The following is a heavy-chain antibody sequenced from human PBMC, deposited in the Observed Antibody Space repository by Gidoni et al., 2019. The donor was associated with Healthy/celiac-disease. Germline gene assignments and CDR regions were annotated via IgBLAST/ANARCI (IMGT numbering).Heavy chain of an antibody. V-gene: IGHV4-34*01. Sequence: QVQLQQWGAGLLKPSETLSLTCAVYGGSFSGYSWSWIRQPPGKGLEWIGEINHSGSTNYNPSLKSRVTISVDTSKNQFSRKLSSVTAADTAVYYCARSGFLEWSYYPYYYGMDVWGQGTTVTVSS. CDR3: ARSGFLEWSYYPYYYGMDV. D-gene: IGHD3-3*01. J-gene: IGHJ6*02. CDR2: INHSGST. CDR1: GGSFSGYS.